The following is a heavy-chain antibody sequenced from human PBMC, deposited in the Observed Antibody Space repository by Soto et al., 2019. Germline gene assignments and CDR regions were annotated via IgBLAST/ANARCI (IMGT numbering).Heavy chain of an antibody. J-gene: IGHJ3*02. CDR1: GGSLSTYQ. CDR2: IIPMSGTA. V-gene: IGHV1-69*01. Sequence: QLQLVQSGAEVKRHGSSVKVSCRASGGSLSTYQISWVRQAPGQGLQWLGAIIPMSGTATYAQKFQARVTFSADESMTTAYMDLGGLRSEDTAVYYCARDLHYYDNSDEGRVAFDIWGQGTMVTVSS. D-gene: IGHD3-22*01. CDR3: ARDLHYYDNSDEGRVAFDI.